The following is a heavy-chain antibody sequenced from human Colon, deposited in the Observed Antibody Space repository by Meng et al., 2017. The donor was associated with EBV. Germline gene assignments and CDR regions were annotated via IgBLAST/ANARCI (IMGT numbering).Heavy chain of an antibody. D-gene: IGHD3-22*01. CDR2: FSPANGNT. Sequence: QVQLMQSGPEVRKPGASARVSGKASGYTLTNNGIVWVRQAPGQGLEWMGWFSPANGNTNFAQNFQDRVIMTADTSTGTAYMELRSLRSDDTATYYCARAHTNYYDSNGYDLWGQGTLVTVSS. V-gene: IGHV1-18*01. J-gene: IGHJ4*02. CDR3: ARAHTNYYDSNGYDL. CDR1: GYTLTNNG.